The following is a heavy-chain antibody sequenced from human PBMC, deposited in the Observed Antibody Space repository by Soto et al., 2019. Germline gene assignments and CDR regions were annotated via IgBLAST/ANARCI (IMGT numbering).Heavy chain of an antibody. CDR2: ISAYNGNT. Sequence: ASVKVSCKASGYTFTSYGISWVRQAPGQGLEWMGWISAYNGNTNYAQKLQGRVTMTTDTSTSTAYMELGSLRSDDTAVYYCASLGYFSGGSCSAYYYYGMDVWGQGTTVTVSS. J-gene: IGHJ6*02. V-gene: IGHV1-18*01. D-gene: IGHD2-15*01. CDR1: GYTFTSYG. CDR3: ASLGYFSGGSCSAYYYYGMDV.